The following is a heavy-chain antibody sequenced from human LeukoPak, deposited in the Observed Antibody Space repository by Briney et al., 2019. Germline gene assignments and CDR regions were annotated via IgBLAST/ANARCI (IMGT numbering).Heavy chain of an antibody. CDR1: GGSISSSSYY. D-gene: IGHD2-2*01. V-gene: IGHV4-39*07. CDR3: ARGYCSSTSCQSAPDY. Sequence: SETLSLACTVSGGSISSSSYYWGWIRQPPGKGLEWIGSIYYSGSTYYNPSLKSRVTISVDTSKNQFSLKLSSVTAADTAVYYCARGYCSSTSCQSAPDYWGQGTLVTVSS. J-gene: IGHJ4*02. CDR2: IYYSGST.